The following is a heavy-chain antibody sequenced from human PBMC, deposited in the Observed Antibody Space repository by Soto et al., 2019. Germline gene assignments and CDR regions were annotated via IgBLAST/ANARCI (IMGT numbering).Heavy chain of an antibody. Sequence: SETLSLTCTVSGGSISSGDYYWSWIRQPPGKGLEWIGYIYHSGSTYYNPSLKSRVTISVDTSKNQFSLKLSSVTAADTAVYYCARGVVLFPSDTAMVILLPNRFDHLVQGTLVT. J-gene: IGHJ5*02. D-gene: IGHD5-18*01. CDR2: IYHSGST. V-gene: IGHV4-30-4*02. CDR3: ARGVVLFPSDTAMVILLPNRFDH. CDR1: GGSISSGDYY.